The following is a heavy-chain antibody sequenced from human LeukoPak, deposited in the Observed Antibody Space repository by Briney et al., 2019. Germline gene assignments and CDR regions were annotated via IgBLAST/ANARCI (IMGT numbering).Heavy chain of an antibody. CDR1: GGPISSGRYY. CDR2: IYTSGST. Sequence: SETLSLTCTVSGGPISSGRYYWSWIRQPAGKGLEWIGRIYTSGSTNYNPSLKSRVTISVDTSKNQFSLKLSSVTAADTAVYYCARGDFWSGSFDYWGQGTLVTVSS. V-gene: IGHV4-61*02. J-gene: IGHJ4*02. CDR3: ARGDFWSGSFDY. D-gene: IGHD3-3*01.